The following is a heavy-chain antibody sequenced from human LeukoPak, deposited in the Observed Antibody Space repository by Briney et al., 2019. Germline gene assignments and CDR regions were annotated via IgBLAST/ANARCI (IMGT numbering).Heavy chain of an antibody. J-gene: IGHJ4*02. CDR1: GGSISSYY. CDR3: ARSRSDFWSGPHFDY. CDR2: IYTSGST. Sequence: KPSETLSLTCTVSGGSISSYYWSWIRQPPGKGLEWIGYIYTSGSTNYNPSLKSRVTIPVDTSKNQFSLKLSSVTAADTAVYYCARSRSDFWSGPHFDYWGQGTLVTVSS. V-gene: IGHV4-4*09. D-gene: IGHD3-3*01.